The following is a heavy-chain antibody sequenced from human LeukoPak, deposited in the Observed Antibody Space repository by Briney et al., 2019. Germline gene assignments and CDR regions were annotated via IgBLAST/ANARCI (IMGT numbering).Heavy chain of an antibody. CDR2: IYYSGST. Sequence: PWETLSLTCTVSGVSISSYYWSWVRQPPGKGLEWIGYIYYSGSTNYNPSLKSRVTISVDTSKNQFSLKLSSVTAADTAVYYCAREFDYWGQGTLVTVSS. J-gene: IGHJ4*02. V-gene: IGHV4-59*01. CDR1: GVSISSYY. CDR3: AREFDY.